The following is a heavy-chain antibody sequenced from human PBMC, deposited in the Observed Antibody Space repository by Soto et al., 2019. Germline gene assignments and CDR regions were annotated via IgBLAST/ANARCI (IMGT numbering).Heavy chain of an antibody. CDR3: ARDPPLNYDFWSGYYTGFDP. Sequence: ESGGGLVQPGGSLRLSCAASGFTFSSYSMNWVRQAPGKGLEWVSYISSSSSTIYYADSVKGRFTISRDNAKNSLYLQMNSLRDEDTAVYYCARDPPLNYDFWSGYYTGFDPWGQGTLVTVSS. CDR1: GFTFSSYS. CDR2: ISSSSSTI. J-gene: IGHJ5*02. V-gene: IGHV3-48*02. D-gene: IGHD3-3*01.